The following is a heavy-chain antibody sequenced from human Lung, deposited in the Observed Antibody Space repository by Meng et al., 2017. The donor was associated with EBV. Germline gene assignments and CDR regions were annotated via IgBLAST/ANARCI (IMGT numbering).Heavy chain of an antibody. J-gene: IGHJ4*02. V-gene: IGHV1-18*01. D-gene: IGHD1-26*01. CDR2: INAYNSDT. Sequence: QAQLVQSVGEVKKAGGSVKVPCNASGYTFTNYGITWVRQAPGQGLEWMGWINAYNSDTNYAQTLKGRVTMTTDTSTSTAYMELRRLRSDDTAMYYCARVEVGITSGDYWGQGTLVTVSS. CDR1: GYTFTNYG. CDR3: ARVEVGITSGDY.